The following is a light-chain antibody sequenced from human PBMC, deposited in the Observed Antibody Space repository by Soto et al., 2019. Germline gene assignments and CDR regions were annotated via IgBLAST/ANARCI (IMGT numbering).Light chain of an antibody. Sequence: EVVLTQSPATLSLSPGERATLSCRASQNVRTFLDWYQQKPGQAPRLLIYGASNRATGIPARFSGSGSGTDFTLTISSLEPEDFAVYYCQQHSHWPPWPLGQGTRVEIQ. J-gene: IGKJ1*01. CDR2: GAS. V-gene: IGKV3-11*01. CDR3: QQHSHWPPWP. CDR1: QNVRTF.